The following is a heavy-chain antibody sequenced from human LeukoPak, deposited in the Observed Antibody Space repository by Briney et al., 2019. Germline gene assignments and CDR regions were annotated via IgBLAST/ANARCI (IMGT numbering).Heavy chain of an antibody. CDR1: GFTFSSYG. V-gene: IGHV3-30*02. CDR2: IRYDGSNE. CDR3: ARDTWGFHAFDI. D-gene: IGHD7-27*01. Sequence: GGSLRLSCAASGFTFSSYGMHWVRQAPGKGLEWVAFIRYDGSNEYYADSVKGRFTISRDNSKNTLYLQMNSLRAEDTAVYYCARDTWGFHAFDIRGQGTMVTVSS. J-gene: IGHJ3*02.